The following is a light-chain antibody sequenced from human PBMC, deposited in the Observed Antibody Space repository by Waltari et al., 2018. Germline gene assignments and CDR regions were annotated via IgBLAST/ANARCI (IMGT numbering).Light chain of an antibody. CDR2: AAS. Sequence: DIQMTQSPSSLSASVGDRVTITCRASQGISSYLNWYQQNPGKAPKLLIYAASSLQSGVPSRFSGSGSGTDFTLTISSLQPEDFATYYCQQSYSTPLTFGPGTKVDIK. V-gene: IGKV1-39*01. CDR1: QGISSY. CDR3: QQSYSTPLT. J-gene: IGKJ3*01.